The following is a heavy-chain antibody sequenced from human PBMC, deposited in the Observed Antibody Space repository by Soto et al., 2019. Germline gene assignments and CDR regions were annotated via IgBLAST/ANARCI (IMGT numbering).Heavy chain of an antibody. CDR2: ILRSGTN. CDR1: GDAVTSRQW. J-gene: IGHJ3*01. Sequence: PPETLSLTCSVTGDAVTSRQWSPCVRQPPGKGLQWIGEILRSGTNNYDPSLNGRLTISRAKTRSQVSPTLTSVNAAETAMYYCASHYVARGYSSLHEWGQGTMVT. D-gene: IGHD5-12*01. V-gene: IGHV4-4*03. CDR3: ASHYVARGYSSLHE.